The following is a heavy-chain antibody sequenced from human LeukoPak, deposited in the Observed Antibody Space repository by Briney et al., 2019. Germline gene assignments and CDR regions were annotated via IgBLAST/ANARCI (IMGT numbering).Heavy chain of an antibody. CDR3: AKGYVWGSYRPYYFDY. J-gene: IGHJ4*02. Sequence: GGSLRLSCAASGFTFSSYAMSWVRQAPGKGLEWVSAISGSGGSTYCADSVKGRFTISRDNSKNTLYLQMNSLRAEDTAVYYCAKGYVWGSYRPYYFDYWGQGTLVTVSS. CDR1: GFTFSSYA. D-gene: IGHD3-16*02. CDR2: ISGSGGST. V-gene: IGHV3-23*01.